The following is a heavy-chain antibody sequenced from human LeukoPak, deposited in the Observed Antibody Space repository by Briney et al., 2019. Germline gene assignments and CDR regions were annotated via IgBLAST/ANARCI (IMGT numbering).Heavy chain of an antibody. V-gene: IGHV4-4*09. Sequence: SETLSLTCTVSGDSITGDYWSRIRQPPGKGLEWIGYISASGSTNYNPSLKSRVTISVDTSKSHFYLKLSSVAATDTAIYYCARNIGWYVYDSWGQGTLVTVSS. CDR2: ISASGST. J-gene: IGHJ4*02. CDR3: ARNIGWYVYDS. D-gene: IGHD6-19*01. CDR1: GDSITGDY.